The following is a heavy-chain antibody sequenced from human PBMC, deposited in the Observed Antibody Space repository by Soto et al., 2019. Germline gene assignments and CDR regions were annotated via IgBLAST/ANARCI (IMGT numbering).Heavy chain of an antibody. CDR1: GLTFSGSA. Sequence: EVQLVESGGGLVQPGGSLKLSCAASGLTFSGSAMHWVRQASGKGLEWGGRIRSKPNNYAPAYGASVKGRFTISRDDSKNTAYLQMNSLNTEDTAVYYCSRQASDFWSGKPQYYMDVWGKGTTVTVSS. CDR2: IRSKPNNYAP. V-gene: IGHV3-73*01. D-gene: IGHD3-3*01. CDR3: SRQASDFWSGKPQYYMDV. J-gene: IGHJ6*03.